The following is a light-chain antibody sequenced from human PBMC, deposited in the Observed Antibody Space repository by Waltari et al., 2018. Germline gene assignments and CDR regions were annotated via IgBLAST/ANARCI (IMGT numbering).Light chain of an antibody. CDR1: QSVSGN. CDR3: QQYYDGRRVT. V-gene: IGKV3D-15*01. Sequence: EIVMTQSPATLSVSPGERATLSCRASQSVSGNLAWYQQKPGQAPRLLIYGASTRATGIPARFSGSASGTEFTLTISSLQSEDSAVYYCQQYYDGRRVTFGQGTRLEIK. CDR2: GAS. J-gene: IGKJ5*01.